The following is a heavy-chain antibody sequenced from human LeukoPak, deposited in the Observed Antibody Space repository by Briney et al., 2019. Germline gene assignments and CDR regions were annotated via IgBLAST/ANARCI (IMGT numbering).Heavy chain of an antibody. J-gene: IGHJ5*02. D-gene: IGHD6-13*01. CDR3: ARGVAAAGTWWFDP. V-gene: IGHV4-59*08. CDR2: IYYTGST. CDR1: GGSINSYY. Sequence: SETLSLTCTVSGGSINSYYWSWIRQPPGKGLEWIGDIYYTGSTYYNPSLKRRVTISVDKSKNQFSLKLSSVTAADTAVYYCARGVAAAGTWWFDPWGQGTLVTVSS.